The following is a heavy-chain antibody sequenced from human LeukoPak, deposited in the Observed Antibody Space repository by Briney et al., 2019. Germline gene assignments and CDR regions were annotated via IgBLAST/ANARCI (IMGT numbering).Heavy chain of an antibody. CDR2: ISYDGSNK. CDR1: GLSFTTYG. V-gene: IGHV3-30*03. CDR3: ARDRSSGWYSHFDY. D-gene: IGHD6-19*01. Sequence: GGSLRLSCEASGLSFTTYGMHWVRQPPGKGLEWVAVISYDGSNKYYADSVKGRFTISRANSKNTLYLQMNSLRAEDTAVYYCARDRSSGWYSHFDYWGQGTLVTVSS. J-gene: IGHJ4*02.